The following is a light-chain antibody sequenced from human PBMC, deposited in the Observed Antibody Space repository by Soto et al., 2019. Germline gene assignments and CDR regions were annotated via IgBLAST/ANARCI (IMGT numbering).Light chain of an antibody. CDR1: QSVGTY. Sequence: EIVLSHSPGTLSLSPGERATLSCRASQSVGTYLAWYQQKPGQAPRLLIYGASSRATGIPARFSGSGSGTDFILSISRLEPEDFAVYYCQQYGSSPRTFGQGTKVDIK. CDR2: GAS. J-gene: IGKJ1*01. V-gene: IGKV3-20*01. CDR3: QQYGSSPRT.